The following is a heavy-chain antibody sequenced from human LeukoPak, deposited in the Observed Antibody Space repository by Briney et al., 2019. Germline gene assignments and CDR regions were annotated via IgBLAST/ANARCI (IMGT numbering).Heavy chain of an antibody. V-gene: IGHV3-30*02. CDR1: GFTFSSYS. Sequence: GGSLRLSCAASGFTFSSYSMNWVRQAPGKGLEWVAFIRYDGSNKYYADSVKGRFTISRDNSKNTLYLQMNSLRAEDTAVYYCAFESMTTVTFDYWGQGTLVTVSS. J-gene: IGHJ4*02. CDR3: AFESMTTVTFDY. CDR2: IRYDGSNK. D-gene: IGHD4-11*01.